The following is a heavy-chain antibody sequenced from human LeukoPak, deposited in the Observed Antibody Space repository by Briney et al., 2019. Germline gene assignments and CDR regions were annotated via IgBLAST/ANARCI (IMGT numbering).Heavy chain of an antibody. V-gene: IGHV1-2*02. CDR3: ARSSREQWLGFDY. Sequence: GASVKVSCKASGYTFTCYYMHWVRQAPGQGLEWMGWINPNSGGTNYAQKFQGRVTMTRDTSISTAYMELSRLRSDDTAVYYCARSSREQWLGFDYWGQGTLVTVSS. J-gene: IGHJ4*02. D-gene: IGHD6-19*01. CDR1: GYTFTCYY. CDR2: INPNSGGT.